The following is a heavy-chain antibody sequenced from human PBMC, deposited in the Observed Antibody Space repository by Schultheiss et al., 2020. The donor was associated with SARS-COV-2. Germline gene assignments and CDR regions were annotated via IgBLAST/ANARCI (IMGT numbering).Heavy chain of an antibody. J-gene: IGHJ4*02. CDR2: ISWNSGSI. CDR1: GFTFDDYA. CDR3: ARDPGLLPNYFDY. V-gene: IGHV3-9*01. D-gene: IGHD2/OR15-2a*01. Sequence: GGSLRLSCAASGFTFDDYAMHWVRQAPGKGLEWVSGISWNSGSIGYADSVKGRFTISRDNAKNSLYLQMNSLRDEDTAVYYCARDPGLLPNYFDYWGQGTLVTVSS.